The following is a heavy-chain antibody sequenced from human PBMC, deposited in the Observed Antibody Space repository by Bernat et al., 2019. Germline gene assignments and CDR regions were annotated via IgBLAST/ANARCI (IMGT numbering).Heavy chain of an antibody. Sequence: QLQLQESGPGLVKPSETLSLTCTVSGGSISSSSYYWGWIRQPPGKGLEWIGSIYYSGSTYYNPSLKSRVTISVDTSKNQFSLKLSSVTAADTAVYYCAAGVHPLYYFDYWGQGTLVTVS. J-gene: IGHJ4*02. D-gene: IGHD3-10*01. CDR3: AAGVHPLYYFDY. CDR2: IYYSGST. V-gene: IGHV4-39*01. CDR1: GGSISSSSYY.